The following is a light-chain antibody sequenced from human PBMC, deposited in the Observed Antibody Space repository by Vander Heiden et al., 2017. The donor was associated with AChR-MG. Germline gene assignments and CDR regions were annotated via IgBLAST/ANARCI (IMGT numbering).Light chain of an antibody. CDR1: SSDVGGYNY. CDR2: DVS. J-gene: IGLJ3*02. V-gene: IGLV2-14*01. Sequence: QSAPTQPASVSGSPGPPITISCTGTSSDVGGYNYVSWYQQHPGKAPKLMIYDVSKRPSVVPNRFSGSKSGNTASLTISGLQAEDEADYYCSSYTSSSTPWVFGGGTKLTVL. CDR3: SSYTSSSTPWV.